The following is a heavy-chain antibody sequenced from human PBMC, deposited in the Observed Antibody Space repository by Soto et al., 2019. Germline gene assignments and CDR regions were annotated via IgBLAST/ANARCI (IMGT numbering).Heavy chain of an antibody. CDR2: IYHTGST. CDR3: ARASRGRAWSRRFDQ. J-gene: IGHJ4*02. Sequence: PXETLSLTCAFSVASVSSTIYSCSWIRQPPGKGLEWIGYIYHTGSTFYNPSLESRVTISVDISKNHFSLNLTSVTAADTAVYYCARASRGRAWSRRFDQWGQATLGTVSS. D-gene: IGHD6-19*01. V-gene: IGHV4-30-2*01. CDR1: VASVSSTIYS.